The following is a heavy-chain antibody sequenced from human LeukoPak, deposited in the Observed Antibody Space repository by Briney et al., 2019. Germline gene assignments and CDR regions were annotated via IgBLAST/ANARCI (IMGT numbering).Heavy chain of an antibody. D-gene: IGHD3-10*01. J-gene: IGHJ4*02. CDR3: ASGSGSLDY. V-gene: IGHV3-7*03. CDR2: IKEDGSES. CDR1: GFTFSSDW. Sequence: GGSLRLSCAVSGFTFSSDWMTWVRQAPGKGLEWVANIKEDGSESYYVDSVKGRFTISRDNSKNTLYLQMNSLRAEDTAVYYCASGSGSLDYWGQGTLVTVSS.